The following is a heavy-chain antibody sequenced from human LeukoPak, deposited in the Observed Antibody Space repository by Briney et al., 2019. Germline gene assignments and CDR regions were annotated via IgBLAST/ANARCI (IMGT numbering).Heavy chain of an antibody. D-gene: IGHD2-15*01. CDR2: ISSSSYYI. V-gene: IGHV3-21*01. CDR1: EFTFSSYT. J-gene: IGHJ4*02. CDR3: ARELVVVAAPVSY. Sequence: GGSLRLSCAASEFTFSSYTMNWVRQAPGKGLEWVSSISSSSYYIYYSDSVKGRFTISRDNAKNSMYLQMNSLRAEDTAVYYCARELVVVAAPVSYWGQGTLVTVSS.